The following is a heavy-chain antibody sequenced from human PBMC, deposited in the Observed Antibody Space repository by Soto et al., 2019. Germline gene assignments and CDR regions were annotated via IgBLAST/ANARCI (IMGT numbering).Heavy chain of an antibody. CDR2: ISYGSTNE. CDR1: GFTFSSYG. V-gene: IGHV3-30*03. J-gene: IGHJ4*02. CDR3: ARDLYYDYSIYFDL. D-gene: IGHD3-16*01. Sequence: QVRLVESGGGVVQPGGSLRLSCVGSGFTFSSYGLHWVRQAPGKGLEWVAVISYGSTNEIYADSAKGRFTISRDNSKNTLYLLMNSLKPDDTAVYYCARDLYYDYSIYFDLWGQGTLVTVSS.